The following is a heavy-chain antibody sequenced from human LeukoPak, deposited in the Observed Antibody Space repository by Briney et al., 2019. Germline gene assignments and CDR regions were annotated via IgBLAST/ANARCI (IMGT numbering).Heavy chain of an antibody. D-gene: IGHD3-3*01. J-gene: IGHJ3*02. CDR3: ARHHYFWSGYYNAFDM. CDR1: GGSISSSAYY. V-gene: IGHV4-39*01. Sequence: SETLSLTCTVSGGSISSSAYYWGWIRQSPGKGLEWIGTISYSGSTYYNPSLKSRLTISVDMSKNQFSLRLSSVAAADTAVYYCARHHYFWSGYYNAFDMWGQGTMVTVSS. CDR2: ISYSGST.